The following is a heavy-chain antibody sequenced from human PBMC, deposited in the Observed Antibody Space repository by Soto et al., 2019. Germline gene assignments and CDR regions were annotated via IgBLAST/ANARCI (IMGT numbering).Heavy chain of an antibody. Sequence: PXGSLRLSCAASGFTFSSYAMTGVRQAPGKGLEWVSSISFSDGGTYYADSVKGRLTISRDNSKNTLFLQMNSLRVEDTAVYYCVKDDRILGRRYFDLWGRGTLVTVSS. CDR1: GFTFSSYA. CDR3: VKDDRILGRRYFDL. CDR2: ISFSDGGT. J-gene: IGHJ2*01. D-gene: IGHD2-15*01. V-gene: IGHV3-23*01.